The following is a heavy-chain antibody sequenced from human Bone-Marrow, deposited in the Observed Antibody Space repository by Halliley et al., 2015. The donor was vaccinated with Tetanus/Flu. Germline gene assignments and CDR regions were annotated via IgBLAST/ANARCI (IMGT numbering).Heavy chain of an antibody. D-gene: IGHD6-19*01. J-gene: IGHJ2*01. CDR2: IEYSGSP. V-gene: IGHV4-59*01. Sequence: IGYIEYSGSPNHNPSLKSRVSISVDTSKNQFSLKLSSVTAADTAVYYCARTSADTSAWYFDLWGRGTLVTVSS. CDR3: ARTSADTSAWYFDL.